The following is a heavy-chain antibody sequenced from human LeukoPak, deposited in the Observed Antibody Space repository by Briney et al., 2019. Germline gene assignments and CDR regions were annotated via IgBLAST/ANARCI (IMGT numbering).Heavy chain of an antibody. D-gene: IGHD4/OR15-4a*01. CDR1: GFTFRTNW. V-gene: IGHV3-74*01. CDR2: INSDGSDT. Sequence: GESLKISGVDSGFTFRTNWMYWVRQVPGKGLVWVSRINSDGSDTSYADSVKGRFTISRDNAKGTLYLQMNSLRVDDTAVYYCARLKEVWGRGKMVTVSS. CDR3: ARLKEV. J-gene: IGHJ3*01.